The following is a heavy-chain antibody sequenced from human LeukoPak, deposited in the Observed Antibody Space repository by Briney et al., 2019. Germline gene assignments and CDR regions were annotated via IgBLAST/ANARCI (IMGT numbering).Heavy chain of an antibody. J-gene: IGHJ4*02. CDR1: GGTFSSYA. D-gene: IGHD3-22*01. V-gene: IGHV1-69*13. CDR3: ARGYYYDSSGYSGFDY. Sequence: GASVKVSCKASGGTFSSYAISWVRQAPGQGLEWMGGIIPIFGTANYAQKFQGRVTITADESTSTAYMELSSLRSEDTAVYYCARGYYYDSSGYSGFDYWGQGTLVTVSS. CDR2: IIPIFGTA.